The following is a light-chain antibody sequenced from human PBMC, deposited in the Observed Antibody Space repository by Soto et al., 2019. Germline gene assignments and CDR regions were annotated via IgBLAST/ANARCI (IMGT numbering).Light chain of an antibody. Sequence: VLTQSPGTLSLSPGESATLSCRASQYVTSGYLAWYQQNPGQAPRLLIYGASTRAAGNPDGFSGSGSETDFRLSIRRLEPDVFAWYYWRLYAGSHLWTFGQGTKVEVK. J-gene: IGKJ1*01. CDR2: GAS. CDR1: QYVTSGY. CDR3: RLYAGSHLWT. V-gene: IGKV3-20*01.